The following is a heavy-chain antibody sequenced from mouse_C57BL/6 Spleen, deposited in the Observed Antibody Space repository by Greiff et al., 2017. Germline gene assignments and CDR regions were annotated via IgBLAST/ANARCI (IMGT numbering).Heavy chain of an antibody. CDR1: GYTFTSYW. Sequence: QVQLQQPGAELVKPGASVKLSCKASGYTFTSYWMQWVKQRPGQGLEWIGEIDPSDSYTNYNQKFKGKATLTVDTSSSTAYMQLSSLTSEDSAVYYCARAGGRGFDYWGQGTTLTVSS. CDR2: IDPSDSYT. V-gene: IGHV1-50*01. J-gene: IGHJ2*01. D-gene: IGHD3-3*01. CDR3: ARAGGRGFDY.